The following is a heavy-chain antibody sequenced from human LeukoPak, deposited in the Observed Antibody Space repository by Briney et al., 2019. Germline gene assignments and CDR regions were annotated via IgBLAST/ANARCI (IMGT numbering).Heavy chain of an antibody. CDR2: ISRGGNTI. Sequence: GGSLRLSCAASGFTFSDSYMNWMRQAPGKGLEWVSFISRGGNTIYYVDSVKGRFTISRDNAKNSLYLQMNSLTAEDTAVYYCARAHYRDSSGYPDYWGQGTLVTVSS. J-gene: IGHJ4*02. CDR1: GFTFSDSY. CDR3: ARAHYRDSSGYPDY. V-gene: IGHV3-11*01. D-gene: IGHD3-22*01.